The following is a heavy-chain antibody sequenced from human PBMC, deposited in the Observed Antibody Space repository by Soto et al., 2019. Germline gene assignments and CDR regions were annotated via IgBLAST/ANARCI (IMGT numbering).Heavy chain of an antibody. Sequence: GESLKISCKDSGYSFTSYWIGWVRQMPGKGLEWMGIIYPGDSDTRYSPSFQGQVTISADKSISTAYLQWSSLKASDTAMYYCARTMVRDRGPIDYWGQGTLVTVSS. CDR1: GYSFTSYW. CDR3: ARTMVRDRGPIDY. D-gene: IGHD3-10*01. J-gene: IGHJ4*02. V-gene: IGHV5-51*01. CDR2: IYPGDSDT.